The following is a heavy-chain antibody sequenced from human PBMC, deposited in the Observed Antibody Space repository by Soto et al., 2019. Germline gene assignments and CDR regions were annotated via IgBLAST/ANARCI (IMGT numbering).Heavy chain of an antibody. Sequence: QVQLVESGGGVVQPGRSLRLSCAASGFTFSSYGMHWVRQAPGKGLEWVAVISYDGSNKYYADSVKGRFIISRDNSKNPLYLQMNSLRAEDTAVYYCAKDLFHRVYVWGSYRGFDYWGQGTLVTVSS. V-gene: IGHV3-30*18. CDR2: ISYDGSNK. CDR3: AKDLFHRVYVWGSYRGFDY. D-gene: IGHD3-16*01. CDR1: GFTFSSYG. J-gene: IGHJ4*02.